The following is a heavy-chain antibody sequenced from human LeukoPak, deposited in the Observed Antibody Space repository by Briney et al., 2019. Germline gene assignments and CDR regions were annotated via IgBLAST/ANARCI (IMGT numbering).Heavy chain of an antibody. D-gene: IGHD3/OR15-3a*01. CDR1: VYTVTGYY. Sequence: ASVKVSCKASVYTVTGYYMHWVRQAPGQGLEWMGRINPNSGGTNYAQKFQGRVTMTRDTSISTAYMELSRLRSDDTAVYYCARGMWDDLIFDYWGQGTLVTVSS. CDR2: INPNSGGT. V-gene: IGHV1-2*06. CDR3: ARGMWDDLIFDY. J-gene: IGHJ4*02.